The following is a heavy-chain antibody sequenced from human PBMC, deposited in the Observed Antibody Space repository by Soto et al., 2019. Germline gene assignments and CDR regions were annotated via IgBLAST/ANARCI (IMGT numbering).Heavy chain of an antibody. V-gene: IGHV5-51*01. J-gene: IGHJ4*02. CDR1: EYSFTSYW. CDR3: ARGRVASRTFDY. CDR2: IYPSDSDT. D-gene: IGHD3-3*01. Sequence: PGESLKISCKASEYSFTSYWIAWVRQMPGQGLELMGIIYPSDSDTRYSPSFQGQVSISADKSITTAYLQWTSLRSSDTAIYYCARGRVASRTFDYWGQGTLVTVSS.